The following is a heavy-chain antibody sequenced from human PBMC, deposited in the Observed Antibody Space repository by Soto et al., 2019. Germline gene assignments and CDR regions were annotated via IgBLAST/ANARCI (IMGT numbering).Heavy chain of an antibody. J-gene: IGHJ3*01. CDR3: VREGRGSFDF. CDR1: GFTFSRSA. V-gene: IGHV3-23*01. Sequence: GGSLTLSCAASGFTFSRSAMSWFRQPQWKWVESASPVSGSGVSTYYADSVQGRFTISIYNSKNTLYLQMSSLTADDAAIYYCVREGRGSFDFWGRGTMVTV. D-gene: IGHD5-12*01. CDR2: VSGSGVST.